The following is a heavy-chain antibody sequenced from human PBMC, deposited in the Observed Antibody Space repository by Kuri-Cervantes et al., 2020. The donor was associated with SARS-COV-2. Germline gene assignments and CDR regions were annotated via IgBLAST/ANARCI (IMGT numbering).Heavy chain of an antibody. J-gene: IGHJ5*02. V-gene: IGHV4-61*02. CDR2: IYTSGST. CDR3: ARQEVVAATNWFDP. D-gene: IGHD2-15*01. Sequence: LRLSCTVSGGSISSGSYYWSWIRQPAGKGLEWIGRIYTSGSTNYNPSLKSRVTISVDTSKNQFSLKLSSVTAADTAVYYCARQEVVAATNWFDPWGQGTLVTVSS. CDR1: GGSISSGSYY.